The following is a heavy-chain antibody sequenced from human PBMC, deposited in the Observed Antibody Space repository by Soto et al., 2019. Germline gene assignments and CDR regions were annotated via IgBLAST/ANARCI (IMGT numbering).Heavy chain of an antibody. CDR3: GRDGYYYDRSGQYPDY. J-gene: IGHJ4*02. D-gene: IGHD3-22*01. CDR1: GFIFNHYS. CDR2: ISYDGRNN. V-gene: IGHV3-30*04. Sequence: QVQLVESGGGVVQPGRSLRLSCAASGFIFNHYSVHWVRQAPGKGLEWVAVISYDGRNNYYADSVKGRFTISRDNSKNTLYLDMNSLRREDTAVYYCGRDGYYYDRSGQYPDYWGQGTLVTVSS.